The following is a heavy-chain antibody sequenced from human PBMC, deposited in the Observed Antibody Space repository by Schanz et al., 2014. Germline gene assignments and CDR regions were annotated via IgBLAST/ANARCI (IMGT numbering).Heavy chain of an antibody. J-gene: IGHJ6*02. V-gene: IGHV4-31*03. D-gene: IGHD3-10*02. Sequence: QVQLQESGPGLVKPSQTLSLTCTVSGGSISSGGYYWSWIRQHPGKGLEWIGYIYYSGSTYYNPSLKGRVTISVDTSKNQFSLTRSSVTAADTAVYYCARDKVTTLGYYGMDVWGQGTTVTVSS. CDR3: ARDKVTTLGYYGMDV. CDR2: IYYSGST. CDR1: GGSISSGGYY.